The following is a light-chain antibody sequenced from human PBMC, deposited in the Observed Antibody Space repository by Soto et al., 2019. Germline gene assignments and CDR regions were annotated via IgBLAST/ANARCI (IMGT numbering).Light chain of an antibody. Sequence: DNQMTPSPFFPSASVGNRVNITFWASQTISSKLNWYQQKPGKVPKLLIYDASSLQSGVPSRFSGSGSGTEFTLTISGLQSEDFGLYYCQQYNNWQTFGQGTKVDIK. CDR3: QQYNNWQT. V-gene: IGKV1-39*02. CDR1: QTISSK. CDR2: DAS. J-gene: IGKJ1*01.